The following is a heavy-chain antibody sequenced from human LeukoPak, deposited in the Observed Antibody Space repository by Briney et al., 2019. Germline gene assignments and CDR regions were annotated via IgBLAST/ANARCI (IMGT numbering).Heavy chain of an antibody. J-gene: IGHJ4*02. CDR2: IYQSGST. V-gene: IGHV4-30-2*01. CDR1: GGSISSGGYY. Sequence: SQTLSLTCTVSGGSISSGGYYWSWVRQPPGKGLEWIGYIYQSGSTYYTPSLESRVTISVDRSKNQFSLRLSSVTAADTAVYYCAKRVAAAGIFDYWGQGTLVTVSS. CDR3: AKRVAAAGIFDY. D-gene: IGHD6-13*01.